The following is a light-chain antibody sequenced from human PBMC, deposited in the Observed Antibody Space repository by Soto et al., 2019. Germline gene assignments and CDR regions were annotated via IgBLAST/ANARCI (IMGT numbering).Light chain of an antibody. J-gene: IGKJ4*01. CDR2: EAS. Sequence: DIQMTQSPSTLSASVGDRVTITCRASRDISTWLAWYQQKPGKAPKVLIYEASNLESGVPSRFSGSGSGTEFTLTISSLQPDDFATYYCQEYSRDFGGGTK. CDR3: QEYSRD. CDR1: RDISTW. V-gene: IGKV1-5*01.